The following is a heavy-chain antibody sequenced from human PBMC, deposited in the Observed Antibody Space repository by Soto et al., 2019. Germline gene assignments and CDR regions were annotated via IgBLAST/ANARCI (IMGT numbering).Heavy chain of an antibody. CDR3: ARDYDSSGYPRYYFDY. CDR1: GFTFSTYG. CDR2: IWYDGSKK. Sequence: QVQLVESGGGVVQPGRSLRLSCAASGFTFSTYGMHWVRQAPGKGLEWVAVIWYDGSKKFYADSAKGRFTISRDNSKNTLYLQMNSLRAEDTAVYYCARDYDSSGYPRYYFDYWGQGTLVTVSS. V-gene: IGHV3-33*01. D-gene: IGHD3-22*01. J-gene: IGHJ4*02.